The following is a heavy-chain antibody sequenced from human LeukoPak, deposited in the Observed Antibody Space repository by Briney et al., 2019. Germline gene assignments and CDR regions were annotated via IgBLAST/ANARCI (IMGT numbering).Heavy chain of an antibody. CDR2: IIPIFGTA. V-gene: IGHV1-69*05. J-gene: IGHJ6*03. CDR3: ARGNWNADYYYMDV. Sequence: AASVKVSCKASGGTFSSYAISWVRQAPGQGLEWMGGIIPIFGTASYAQKFQGRVTITTDESTSTAYMELSSLRSEDTAVYYCARGNWNADYYYMDVWGKGTTVTVSS. D-gene: IGHD1-1*01. CDR1: GGTFSSYA.